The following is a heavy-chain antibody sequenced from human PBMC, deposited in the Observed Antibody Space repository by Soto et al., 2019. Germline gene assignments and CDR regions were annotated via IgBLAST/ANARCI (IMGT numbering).Heavy chain of an antibody. CDR2: MNPNSGNT. Sequence: ASVKVSCKASGYTFTSYDINWVRQATGQGLEWMGWMNPNSGNTGYAQKFQGRVTMTRNTSISTAYMELSSLRSEDMAVYYCAREVVATIPGQYYYYYYMDVWGKGTTVTVSS. V-gene: IGHV1-8*01. J-gene: IGHJ6*03. D-gene: IGHD5-12*01. CDR1: GYTFTSYD. CDR3: AREVVATIPGQYYYYYYMDV.